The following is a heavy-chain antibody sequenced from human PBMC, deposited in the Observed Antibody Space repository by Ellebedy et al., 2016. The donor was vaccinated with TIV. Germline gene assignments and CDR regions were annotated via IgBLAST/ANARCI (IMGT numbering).Heavy chain of an antibody. J-gene: IGHJ4*02. Sequence: MPSETLSLTCTVSGGSITSGSYFWGWIRQPPGKGLEWIGSLYHSGVTHYNPSPKSLITISVDTSKNQVSLKVSSVTAADTAVYYCARLEYQLPNPFEYWGRGTLVSVSS. V-gene: IGHV4-39*01. CDR3: ARLEYQLPNPFEY. CDR2: LYHSGVT. CDR1: GGSITSGSYF. D-gene: IGHD2-2*01.